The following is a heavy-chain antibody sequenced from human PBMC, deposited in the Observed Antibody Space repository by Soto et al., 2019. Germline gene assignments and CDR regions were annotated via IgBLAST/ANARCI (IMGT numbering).Heavy chain of an antibody. CDR2: ISWNSGSI. J-gene: IGHJ3*02. V-gene: IGHV3-9*01. D-gene: IGHD2-15*01. Sequence: EVQLVESGGGLVKPGRSLRLSCAASGFTFDDYAMHWVRQAPGKGLEWVSGISWNSGSIGYADSVKGRFTISRDNAKNSLYLQMNSLRAEDTALYYCAKDIARVVVEIGDAFDIWGQGTMVTVSS. CDR1: GFTFDDYA. CDR3: AKDIARVVVEIGDAFDI.